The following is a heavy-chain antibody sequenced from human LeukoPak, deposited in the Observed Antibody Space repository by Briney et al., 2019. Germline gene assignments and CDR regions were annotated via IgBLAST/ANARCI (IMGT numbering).Heavy chain of an antibody. CDR1: GGSISSYY. V-gene: IGHV4-59*08. CDR2: IYYSGCT. CDR3: ARLGAGIAAAVYYFDY. D-gene: IGHD6-13*01. Sequence: SETLSLTCTVSGGSISSYYWSWIRQPPGKGLEWIGYIYYSGCTNYNPSLKSRVTISVDTSKNQFSLKLSSVTAADTAVYYCARLGAGIAAAVYYFDYWGQGTLVTVSS. J-gene: IGHJ4*02.